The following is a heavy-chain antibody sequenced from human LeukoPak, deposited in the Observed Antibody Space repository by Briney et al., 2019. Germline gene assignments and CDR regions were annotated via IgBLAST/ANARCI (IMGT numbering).Heavy chain of an antibody. CDR3: ARSGGVVVITSTFDY. V-gene: IGHV4-59*12. CDR1: GGSISNYY. J-gene: IGHJ4*02. CDR2: IYYTGST. Sequence: SETLSLTCTVSGGSISNYYWNWIRQPPGKGLEWIGYIYYTGSTDYNPSLKSRVTMSVDTSKNQFSLKLSSVTAADTAVYYCARSGGVVVITSTFDYWGQGTLVTVSS. D-gene: IGHD3-22*01.